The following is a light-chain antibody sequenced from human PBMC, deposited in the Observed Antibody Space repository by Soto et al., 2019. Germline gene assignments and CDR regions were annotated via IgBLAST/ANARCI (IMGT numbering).Light chain of an antibody. CDR2: AAS. CDR3: QQSYRAPLT. Sequence: DIQMTQSPSSLSASVGDRVTITCRASQSISTYLNWYQQKPGEAPKFLIYAASSLQSGVPSRFSGSGSGTDFTLTIISLQPEDSATYYCQQSYRAPLTFGPGTKVDIK. CDR1: QSISTY. V-gene: IGKV1-39*01. J-gene: IGKJ3*01.